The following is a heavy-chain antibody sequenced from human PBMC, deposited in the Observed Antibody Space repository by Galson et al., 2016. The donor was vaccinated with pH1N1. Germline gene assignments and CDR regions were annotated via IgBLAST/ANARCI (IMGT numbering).Heavy chain of an antibody. CDR3: ARGGYCSGGSCYDVFDY. J-gene: IGHJ4*02. CDR1: GYTFTDYD. D-gene: IGHD2-15*01. Sequence: SGYTFTDYDINWVRQGTRQGLEWMGWMNPNNDNTGYAQKFQGRVTMTRNTSISTAYMELSSLRSEDTAVYYCARGGYCSGGSCYDVFDYWGQGTLVTVS. V-gene: IGHV1-8*01. CDR2: MNPNNDNT.